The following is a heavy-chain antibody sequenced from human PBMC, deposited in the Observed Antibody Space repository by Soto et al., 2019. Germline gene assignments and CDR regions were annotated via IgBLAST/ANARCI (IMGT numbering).Heavy chain of an antibody. CDR2: IYYGGTS. J-gene: IGHJ5*02. Sequence: SETLSLTCTVSGGSISPYYWSWIRQPPGKGLEWVGYIYYGGTSSYNPSLKSRVTISLETSKSQISLRLTSVTAADTAVYYCARLGASSQSLDPWGQGTLVTVSS. CDR3: ARLGASSQSLDP. V-gene: IGHV4-59*08. CDR1: GGSISPYY.